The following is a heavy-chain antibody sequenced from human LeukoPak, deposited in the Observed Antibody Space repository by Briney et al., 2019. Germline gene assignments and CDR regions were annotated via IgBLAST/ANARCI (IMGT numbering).Heavy chain of an antibody. V-gene: IGHV3-48*01. Sequence: GGSLRLSCAASGFTFSSYSMNWVRQAPGKGLEWVSYISSSSSPIYYADSVKGRFTISRDNSKNTLYLQMNSLRAEDTAVYYCARDLHPSYDFWSGYLAPYYYYYGMDVWGQGTTVTVSS. J-gene: IGHJ6*02. CDR1: GFTFSSYS. CDR3: ARDLHPSYDFWSGYLAPYYYYYGMDV. CDR2: ISSSSSPI. D-gene: IGHD3-3*01.